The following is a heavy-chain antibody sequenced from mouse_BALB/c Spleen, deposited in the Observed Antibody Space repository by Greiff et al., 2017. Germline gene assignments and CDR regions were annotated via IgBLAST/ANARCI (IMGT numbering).Heavy chain of an antibody. CDR3: ARHEITTATVDY. D-gene: IGHD1-2*01. CDR2: ISNGGGST. V-gene: IGHV5-12-2*01. Sequence: EVKLVESGGGLVQPGGSLKLSCAASGFTFSSYTMSWVRQTPEKRLAWVAYISNGGGSTYYPDTVKGRFTISRDNAKNTLYLQMSSLKSEDTAMYYCARHEITTATVDYWGQGTTLTVSS. J-gene: IGHJ2*01. CDR1: GFTFSSYT.